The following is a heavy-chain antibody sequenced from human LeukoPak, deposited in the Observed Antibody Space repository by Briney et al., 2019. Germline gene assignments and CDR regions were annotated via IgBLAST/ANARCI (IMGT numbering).Heavy chain of an antibody. D-gene: IGHD2-2*01. J-gene: IGHJ4*02. Sequence: SETLSLTCAVYGGSFSGYYWSWIRQPPEKGLEWIGEINHSGTTNYNPSLKSRVTISVDTSKNQFSLNLSSVTAADTAVFYCARRGVYCSGTSCYWVFDYWGQGTLATVSS. V-gene: IGHV4-34*01. CDR3: ARRGVYCSGTSCYWVFDY. CDR1: GGSFSGYY. CDR2: INHSGTT.